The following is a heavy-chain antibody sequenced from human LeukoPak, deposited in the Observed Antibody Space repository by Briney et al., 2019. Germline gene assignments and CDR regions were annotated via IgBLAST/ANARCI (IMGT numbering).Heavy chain of an antibody. D-gene: IGHD2-2*02. V-gene: IGHV3-48*04. Sequence: GGSLRLSCAASGFTFSSYSMNWVRQAPGEGLEGVSYISSSSSTIYYADSVKGRFTISRDNAKNSLYLQMNSLRAEDTAGYYCARTGPYCSSTSCYNAFDYWGQATLVTVCS. CDR3: ARTGPYCSSTSCYNAFDY. J-gene: IGHJ4*02. CDR1: GFTFSSYS. CDR2: ISSSSSTI.